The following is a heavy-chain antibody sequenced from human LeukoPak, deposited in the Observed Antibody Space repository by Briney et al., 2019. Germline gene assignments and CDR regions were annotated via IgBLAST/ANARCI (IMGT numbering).Heavy chain of an antibody. J-gene: IGHJ5*02. V-gene: IGHV1-18*01. CDR2: ISAYNGNT. CDR3: ARDSMVRGVHGP. Sequence: ASVKVSCKASGYTFTTFAITWVRQAPGQGLEWMGWISAYNGNTNYAQKLQGRVTMTTDTSTSTAYMELRSLRSDDTAVYYCARDSMVRGVHGPWGQGTLVTVSS. CDR1: GYTFTTFA. D-gene: IGHD3-10*01.